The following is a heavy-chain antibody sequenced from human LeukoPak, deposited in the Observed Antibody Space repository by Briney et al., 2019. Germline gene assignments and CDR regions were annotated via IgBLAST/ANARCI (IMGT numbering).Heavy chain of an antibody. Sequence: SETLSLTCTVSGGSISSGGYYWSWIRQHPGKGLEWIGYIYYSGSTYYNPSLKSRVTISLDTSKNQFSLKLSSVTAADTAVYYCARVSSGWPDYWGQGTLVTVSS. CDR1: GGSISSGGYY. CDR2: IYYSGST. J-gene: IGHJ4*02. CDR3: ARVSSGWPDY. D-gene: IGHD6-19*01. V-gene: IGHV4-31*03.